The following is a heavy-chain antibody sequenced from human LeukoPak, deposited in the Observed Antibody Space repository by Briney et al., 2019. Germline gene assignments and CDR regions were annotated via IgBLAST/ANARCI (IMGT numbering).Heavy chain of an antibody. D-gene: IGHD3-10*01. CDR2: ISAYNGNT. CDR1: GYTFTSYG. J-gene: IGHJ6*04. V-gene: IGHV1-18*04. CDR3: ARDRKTWVTMVRGVIIVYGMDV. Sequence: ASVKVSCKASGYTFTSYGISWVRQAPGQGLECRGCISAYNGNTNYAQKLQGRVTMTTDTSTSTAYMELRSLRSDDTAVYYCARDRKTWVTMVRGVIIVYGMDVWGKGTTVTVSS.